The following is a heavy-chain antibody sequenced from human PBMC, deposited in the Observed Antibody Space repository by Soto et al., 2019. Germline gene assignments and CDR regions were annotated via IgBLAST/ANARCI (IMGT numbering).Heavy chain of an antibody. CDR1: GLTFTNSA. D-gene: IGHD6-13*01. V-gene: IGHV3-23*01. CDR2: ISGSGDRT. CDR3: AKAFGYSSTWFARNWFDP. Sequence: GGSLRLSCAASGLTFTNSAMSWVRQAPGKGLEWVSAISGSGDRTSYVDSVKGRFTISRDDSTNTLYLQMSSLRAEDTAVYYCAKAFGYSSTWFARNWFDPWGQGTLVTVSS. J-gene: IGHJ5*02.